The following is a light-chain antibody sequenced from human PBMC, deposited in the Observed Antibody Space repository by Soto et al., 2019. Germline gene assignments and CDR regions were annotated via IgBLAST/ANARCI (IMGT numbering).Light chain of an antibody. CDR3: QQYMSSVT. V-gene: IGKV3-20*01. CDR1: QSVDSTF. Sequence: PGQRATLSCRASQSVDSTFFAWYQKKPGQAPRLLIYGASKRDTGVPDRFSSSGSGTDFTLTISRLEPEDLAVYYCQQYMSSVTFGQGTKVEI. CDR2: GAS. J-gene: IGKJ1*01.